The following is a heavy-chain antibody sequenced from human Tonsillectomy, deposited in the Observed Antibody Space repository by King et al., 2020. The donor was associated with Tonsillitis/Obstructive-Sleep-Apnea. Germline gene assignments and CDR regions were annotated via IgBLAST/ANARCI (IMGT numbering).Heavy chain of an antibody. CDR1: GVTFRSYA. J-gene: IGHJ3*02. Sequence: GQLVQSGSEVKKPGSSVKVSCKASGVTFRSYAISWVRQAPGPGLDWMGGIIPIFGTANYAQKLQGRVTLTADESTSTAYMELSSLRSEDTAVYYCARGGYCGGDCYSAFDIWGQGTMVTVSS. CDR2: IIPIFGTA. D-gene: IGHD2-21*01. V-gene: IGHV1-69*01. CDR3: ARGGYCGGDCYSAFDI.